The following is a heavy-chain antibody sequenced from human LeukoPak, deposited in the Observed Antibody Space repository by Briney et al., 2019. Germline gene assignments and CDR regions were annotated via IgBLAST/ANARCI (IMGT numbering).Heavy chain of an antibody. Sequence: PGGSLRLSCAASGFTFSSYWMHWVRQAPGKGLEWVSFIRYDGSNKYYADSVKGRFTISRDNSKNTLYLQMNSLRAEDTAVYYCGRVGVGATTRVTDYWGQGTLVTVSS. V-gene: IGHV3-30*02. CDR3: GRVGVGATTRVTDY. CDR2: IRYDGSNK. J-gene: IGHJ4*02. CDR1: GFTFSSYW. D-gene: IGHD1-26*01.